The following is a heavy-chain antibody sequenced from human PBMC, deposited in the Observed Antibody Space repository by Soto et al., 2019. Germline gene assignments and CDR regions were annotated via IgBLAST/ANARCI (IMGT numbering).Heavy chain of an antibody. CDR3: AKGITITTTDPHCSSTSCYR. CDR1: GFTFSSYA. CDR2: ISGSGGST. D-gene: IGHD2-2*02. J-gene: IGHJ4*02. V-gene: IGHV3-23*01. Sequence: PGGSLRLSCAASGFTFSSYAMSWVRQAPGKGLEWVSAISGSGGSTYYADSVKGRFTISRDNSKNTLYLQMNSLRAEDTAVYYCAKGITITTTDPHCSSTSCYRWGQGTLVTVSS.